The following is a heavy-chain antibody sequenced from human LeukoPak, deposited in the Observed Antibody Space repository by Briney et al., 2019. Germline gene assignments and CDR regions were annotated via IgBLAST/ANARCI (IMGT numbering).Heavy chain of an antibody. Sequence: GGSLRLSCAASGFSFSVYSMSWVRQAPGKGLEWVSGINGNGDSTFYRDSVRGRFTISRDFSKNTLYLQMRRLRAEDTSLYYCAKGLGYSVYDLPDFWGQGTLVTVSS. D-gene: IGHD5/OR15-5a*01. J-gene: IGHJ4*02. CDR2: INGNGDST. CDR1: GFSFSVYS. CDR3: AKGLGYSVYDLPDF. V-gene: IGHV3-23*01.